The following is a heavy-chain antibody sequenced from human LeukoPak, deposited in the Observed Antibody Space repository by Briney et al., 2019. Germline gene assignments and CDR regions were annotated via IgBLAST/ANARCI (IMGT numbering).Heavy chain of an antibody. D-gene: IGHD6-13*01. CDR3: AREYSSNWYPFDY. V-gene: IGHV3-21*01. J-gene: IGHJ4*02. Sequence: GGSLRLSCEGSGFAFSSYSMXWVXXAPGXGLEWVSSISSSSSYIYYADSVKGRFSISRDNAKNSVYLQMDSLRAEDTAEYYCAREYSSNWYPFDYWGQGILVTVSS. CDR2: ISSSSSYI. CDR1: GFAFSSYS.